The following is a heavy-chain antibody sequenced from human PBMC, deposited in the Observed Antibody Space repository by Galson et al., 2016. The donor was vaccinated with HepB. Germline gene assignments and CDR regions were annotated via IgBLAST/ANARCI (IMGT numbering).Heavy chain of an antibody. CDR1: GGSTSNNNW. CDR3: ARDVQFRFDY. Sequence: SETLSLTCAVSGGSTSNNNWWSWVRQPPGKGLEWIGEIYHSGSTNYNPSLKSRVTISLDKSESQFSLKLTSVTAADTAVYYCARDVQFRFDYWGQGTLVTVSS. J-gene: IGHJ4*02. D-gene: IGHD5-24*01. V-gene: IGHV4-4*02. CDR2: IYHSGST.